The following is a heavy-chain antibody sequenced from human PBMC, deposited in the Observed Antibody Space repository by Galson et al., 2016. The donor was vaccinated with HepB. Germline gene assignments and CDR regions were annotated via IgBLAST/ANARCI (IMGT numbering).Heavy chain of an antibody. CDR2: INPNSGGT. CDR3: AILGAPGWYGMDV. D-gene: IGHD2-15*01. Sequence: SVKVSCKASGYTFTGYYIHWVRQAPRQGLEWMGWINPNSGGTNYAQKFQGRVTMTRDTSISTAYMELSRLRADDTALYYCAILGAPGWYGMDVWDKGTTVTVSS. CDR1: GYTFTGYY. V-gene: IGHV1-2*02. J-gene: IGHJ6*04.